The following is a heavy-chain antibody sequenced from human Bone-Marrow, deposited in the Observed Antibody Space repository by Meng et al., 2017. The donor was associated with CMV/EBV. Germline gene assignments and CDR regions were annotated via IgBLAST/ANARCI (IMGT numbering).Heavy chain of an antibody. V-gene: IGHV3-11*06. CDR1: GGSISSGDYY. J-gene: IGHJ5*02. CDR3: ARGGIAARIRGSWFDP. CDR2: ISSSSSYI. D-gene: IGHD6-6*01. Sequence: GGSLRLSCTVSGGSISSGDYYWSWIRQPPGKGLEWVSSISSSSSYIYYADSVKGRFTISRDNAKNSLYLQMNSLRAEDTAVYYCARGGIAARIRGSWFDPWGQGTLVTVSS.